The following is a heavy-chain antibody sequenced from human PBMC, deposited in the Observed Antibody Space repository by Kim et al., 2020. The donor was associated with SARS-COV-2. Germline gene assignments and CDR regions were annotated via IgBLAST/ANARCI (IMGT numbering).Heavy chain of an antibody. V-gene: IGHV3-23*01. CDR1: GFTFNTYA. CDR2: IGGGGGRT. CDR3: ARGGSNWLDFDY. D-gene: IGHD1-20*01. J-gene: IGHJ4*02. Sequence: GGSLRLSCAASGFTFNTYAMNWVRQAPGKGLEWVSTIGGGGGRTYYADSVKGRFTISRDNSKNTLYLQMNSLGAGDTAIYYCARGGSNWLDFDYWGQGILVTVSS.